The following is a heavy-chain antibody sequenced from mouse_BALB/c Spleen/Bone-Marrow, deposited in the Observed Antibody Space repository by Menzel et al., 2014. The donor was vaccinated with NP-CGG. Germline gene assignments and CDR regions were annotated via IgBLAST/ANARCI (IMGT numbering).Heavy chain of an antibody. J-gene: IGHJ4*01. V-gene: IGHV2-2*02. CDR1: GFSLTSDG. Sequence: QVQLQQSGPGPVQPSQSLSITCTVPGFSLTSDGVHWVRQSPRKGLEWLGVMWSGGSTDYNAAFISGLSISKDNSRSQVFFKMSSLQTNDTAIYYRARNGYYYSMDYWGQGTSVTVSS. D-gene: IGHD2-2*01. CDR3: ARNGYYYSMDY. CDR2: MWSGGST.